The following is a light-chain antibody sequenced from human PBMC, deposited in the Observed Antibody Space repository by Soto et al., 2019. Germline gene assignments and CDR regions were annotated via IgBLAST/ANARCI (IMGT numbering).Light chain of an antibody. J-gene: IGKJ3*01. CDR3: QKYDSVPFT. CDR2: AAS. Sequence: DIQMTQSPSSLSASVGDRITIACRASQGIGNYVAWYQQRPGKVPKLLISAASTLQSGVPSRFSGRGSGTDFTLNISNLQPEDVATYYCQKYDSVPFTFGPGKKVAFK. V-gene: IGKV1-27*01. CDR1: QGIGNY.